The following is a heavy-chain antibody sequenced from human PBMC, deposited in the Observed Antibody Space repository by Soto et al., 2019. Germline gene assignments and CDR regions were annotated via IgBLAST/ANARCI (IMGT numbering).Heavy chain of an antibody. D-gene: IGHD5-18*01. CDR3: ARWSDEVGYSLIAY. V-gene: IGHV1-2*02. Sequence: VSVTVSCTAAGYTFTGYYMHWVRQAPGQGLEWMGWINPNSGGTNYAQKFQGRVTMTRDTSISTAYMELSRLRSDDTAVYYCARWSDEVGYSLIAYWGQGTLVTISS. CDR2: INPNSGGT. CDR1: GYTFTGYY. J-gene: IGHJ4*02.